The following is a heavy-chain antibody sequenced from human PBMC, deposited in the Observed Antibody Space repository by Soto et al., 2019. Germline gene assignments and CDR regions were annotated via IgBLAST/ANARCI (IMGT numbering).Heavy chain of an antibody. Sequence: QVQLQESGPGLVKPSETLSLTCTVSGGSISSYYWSWIRQPPGKGLEWIGYIYDSRSTNYNPSLSSRVTISVATSKNQFSLKLSSVTAADTAVYYCARRYGGNFDYWGQGTLVTVSS. D-gene: IGHD1-26*01. J-gene: IGHJ4*02. CDR1: GGSISSYY. CDR3: ARRYGGNFDY. V-gene: IGHV4-59*01. CDR2: IYDSRST.